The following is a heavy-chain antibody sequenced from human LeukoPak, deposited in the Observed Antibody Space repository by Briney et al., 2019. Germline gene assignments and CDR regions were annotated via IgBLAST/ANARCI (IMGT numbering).Heavy chain of an antibody. CDR2: IKNKADGGTI. CDR3: GTGSAFDV. Sequence: GGSLRLSCAASGFTVSSNYMSWVRQAPGKGPEWVGRIKNKADGGTIDYAAPVKGRFTISRDDSKNTLYLQMNSLKIEDTAVYYCGTGSAFDVWGQGTLVTVSS. J-gene: IGHJ3*01. V-gene: IGHV3-15*01. CDR1: GFTVSSNY. D-gene: IGHD3/OR15-3a*01.